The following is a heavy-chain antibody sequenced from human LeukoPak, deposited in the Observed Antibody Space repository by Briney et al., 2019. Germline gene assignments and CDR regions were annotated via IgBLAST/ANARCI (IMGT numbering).Heavy chain of an antibody. J-gene: IGHJ4*02. CDR1: GGSISSSSYY. Sequence: PSETLSLTCAVSGGSISSSSYYWSWIRQPPGQGLEWIGYIYYSGSTNYNPSLKSRVTISVDTSKNPFSLKLSSVTAADPAVYYCARGNWNYGYWGQGTLVTVSS. D-gene: IGHD1-7*01. CDR2: IYYSGST. V-gene: IGHV4-61*01. CDR3: ARGNWNYGY.